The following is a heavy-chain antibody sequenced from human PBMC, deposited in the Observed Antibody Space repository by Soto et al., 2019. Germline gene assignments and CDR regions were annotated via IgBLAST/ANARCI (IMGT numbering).Heavy chain of an antibody. CDR1: GFTFSSYA. V-gene: IGHV3-23*01. Sequence: GGSLRLSCAASGFTFSSYAMSWVRQAPGKGLEWVSAIGGSGGSTYYADSVKGRFTISRDNSKNTLYLQMNSLRAEDTAVYYCAKDFAQDRYYYYGMDVWGQGTTVTVSS. J-gene: IGHJ6*02. CDR2: IGGSGGST. CDR3: AKDFAQDRYYYYGMDV.